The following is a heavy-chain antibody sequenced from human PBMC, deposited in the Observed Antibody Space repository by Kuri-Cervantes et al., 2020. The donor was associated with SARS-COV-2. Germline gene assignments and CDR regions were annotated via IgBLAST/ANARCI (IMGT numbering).Heavy chain of an antibody. V-gene: IGHV5-51*01. J-gene: IGHJ4*02. CDR2: IYPGDSDT. Sequence: GESLKISCKGSGYSFTSYWIGWVRQMPGKGLEWMGIIYPGDSDTRYSPSFQGQVTISADKSISTAYLQWSSLKASDTAMYYCARRGGYCSGGSCFPTDYFDYWGQGNLVPGAS. D-gene: IGHD2-15*01. CDR1: GYSFTSYW. CDR3: ARRGGYCSGGSCFPTDYFDY.